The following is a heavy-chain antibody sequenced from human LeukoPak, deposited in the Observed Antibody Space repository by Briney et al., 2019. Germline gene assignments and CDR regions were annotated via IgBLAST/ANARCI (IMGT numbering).Heavy chain of an antibody. D-gene: IGHD5-12*01. CDR2: IIPIFGTA. Sequence: ASVKVSCKASGGTFSSYATSWVRQAPGQGLEWMGGIIPIFGTANYAQKFQGRVTITADESTSTAYMELSSLRSEDTAVYYCARGGYSGYDYPSFDYWGQGTLVTVSS. V-gene: IGHV1-69*01. CDR3: ARGGYSGYDYPSFDY. J-gene: IGHJ4*02. CDR1: GGTFSSYA.